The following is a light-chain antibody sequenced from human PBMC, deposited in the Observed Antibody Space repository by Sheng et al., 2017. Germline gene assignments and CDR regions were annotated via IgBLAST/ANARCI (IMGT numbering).Light chain of an antibody. J-gene: IGKJ4*01. CDR2: ETF. CDR1: QTVSGGE. V-gene: IGKV3-20*01. CDR3: HQYGSRPIT. Sequence: ENVLTQSPGTLSLSPGEGATLSCRASQTVSGGELAWYQQKPGQAPRLLIYETFMEGHWHSQTGSVPVGLGQTSLSPSADWSLKYFAVYYCHQYGSRPITFGGGTKVE.